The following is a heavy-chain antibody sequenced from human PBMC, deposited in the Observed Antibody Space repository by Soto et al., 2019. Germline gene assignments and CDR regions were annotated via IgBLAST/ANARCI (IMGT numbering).Heavy chain of an antibody. CDR3: ARVRLWCSGGSCSALFDY. Sequence: PSETLSLTCTVSGGSISSGDYYWSWIRQPPGKGLEWIGYIYYSGSTYYNPSLKSRVTISVDTSKNQFSLKLSSVTAADTAVYYCARVRLWCSGGSCSALFDYWGQGTLVTVSS. J-gene: IGHJ4*02. CDR1: GGSISSGDYY. D-gene: IGHD2-15*01. V-gene: IGHV4-30-4*01. CDR2: IYYSGST.